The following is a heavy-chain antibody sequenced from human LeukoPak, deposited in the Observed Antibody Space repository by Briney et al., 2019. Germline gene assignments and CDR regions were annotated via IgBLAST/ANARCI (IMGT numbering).Heavy chain of an antibody. Sequence: SQTLSLTCTVPGGSISSGDYYWSWIRQPPGKGLEWIGYIYYSGSTYYNPSLKSRVTISVDTSKNQFSLKLSSVTAADTAVYYCASYCGGDCYLGWGQGTLVTVSS. J-gene: IGHJ4*02. V-gene: IGHV4-30-4*01. CDR3: ASYCGGDCYLG. D-gene: IGHD2-21*02. CDR2: IYYSGST. CDR1: GGSISSGDYY.